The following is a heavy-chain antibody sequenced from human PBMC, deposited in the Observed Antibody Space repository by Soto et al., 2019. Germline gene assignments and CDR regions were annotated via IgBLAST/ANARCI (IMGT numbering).Heavy chain of an antibody. V-gene: IGHV1-69*06. D-gene: IGHD3-9*01. Sequence: QVQLVQSGAEVKKPGSSVKVSCKASGGTFSSYAISWVRQAPGQGLEWMGGIIPIFGTANYAQKFQGRVTMTADKSTSTDYMELSRLRSEDTAVYYCARECCSPLRDFYWSNTGGFDPWGQGTLVTGSS. CDR2: IIPIFGTA. CDR3: ARECCSPLRDFYWSNTGGFDP. J-gene: IGHJ5*02. CDR1: GGTFSSYA.